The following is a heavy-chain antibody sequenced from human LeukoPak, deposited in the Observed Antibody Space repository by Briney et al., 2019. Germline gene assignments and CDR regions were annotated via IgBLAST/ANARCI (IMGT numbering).Heavy chain of an antibody. D-gene: IGHD2-21*02. CDR3: ARGPRQAAMPGSPVVVTVIDY. J-gene: IGHJ4*02. CDR2: ISYSGST. V-gene: IGHV4-39*07. CDR1: AGSISTSAYY. Sequence: SETLSLTCTVSAGSISTSAYYWLWFRQPPGKGLEWIGSISYSGSTYYNPSLKSRVTISVDKSKNQFSLKLSSVTAAVTAVYYCARGPRQAAMPGSPVVVTVIDYWGQGTLVTVSS.